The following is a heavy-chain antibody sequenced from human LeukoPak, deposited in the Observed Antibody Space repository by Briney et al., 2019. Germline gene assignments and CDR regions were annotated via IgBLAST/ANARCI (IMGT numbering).Heavy chain of an antibody. CDR1: GFTFDDYG. D-gene: IGHD2-2*03. Sequence: GGSLRLSCAASGFTFDDYGMSWVRQAPGKGLEWVSGINWNGGSTGYADSVKGRFTISRDNAKNSLYLQMNSLRAEDTAVYYCARDMMDIVVVPAAMVYYYYYMDVWGKGTTVTISS. CDR3: ARDMMDIVVVPAAMVYYYYYMDV. V-gene: IGHV3-20*04. CDR2: INWNGGST. J-gene: IGHJ6*03.